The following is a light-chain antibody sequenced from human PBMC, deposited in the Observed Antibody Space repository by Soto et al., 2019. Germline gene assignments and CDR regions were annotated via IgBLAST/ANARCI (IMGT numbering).Light chain of an antibody. CDR1: QSVSSN. J-gene: IGKJ1*01. CDR2: GAS. V-gene: IGKV3-15*01. Sequence: EIVMTQSPATLSVSPGERATFSCRASQSVSSNLAWYQQKPGQAPRLLIYGASIRATGIPARFSGSGSGTEFTLTISSLQPDDFATYYCQQYNSYWTFGQGTTVHIK. CDR3: QQYNSYWT.